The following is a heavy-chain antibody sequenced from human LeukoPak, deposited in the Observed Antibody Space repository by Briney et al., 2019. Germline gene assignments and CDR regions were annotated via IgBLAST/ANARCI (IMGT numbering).Heavy chain of an antibody. CDR2: IYPGDSDT. Sequence: GESLKISCSGSGYSFSVYWIGWVRRMPGKGLEWMGIIYPGDSDTTYSPSFQGQVTISADKSISTAYLQWSSLKASDTAIYYCGRVGGAEYSSSQPFDYWGQGTLVTFSS. J-gene: IGHJ4*02. D-gene: IGHD6-13*01. V-gene: IGHV5-51*01. CDR3: GRVGGAEYSSSQPFDY. CDR1: GYSFSVYW.